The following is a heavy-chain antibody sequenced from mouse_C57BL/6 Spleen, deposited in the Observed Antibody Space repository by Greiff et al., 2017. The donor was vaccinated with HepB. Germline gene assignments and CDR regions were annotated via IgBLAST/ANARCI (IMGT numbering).Heavy chain of an antibody. CDR2: INPNYGTT. Sequence: VQLKQSGPELVKPGASVKISCKASGYSFTDYNMNWVKQSNGKSLEWIGVINPNYGTTSYNQKFKGKATLTVDQSSSTAYMQLNSLTSEDSAVYYCARGDYYGSSYFFDVWGTGTTVTVSS. CDR1: GYSFTDYN. CDR3: ARGDYYGSSYFFDV. J-gene: IGHJ1*03. D-gene: IGHD1-1*01. V-gene: IGHV1-39*01.